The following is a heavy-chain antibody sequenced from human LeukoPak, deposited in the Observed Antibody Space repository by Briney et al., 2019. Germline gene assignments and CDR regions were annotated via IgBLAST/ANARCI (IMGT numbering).Heavy chain of an antibody. CDR1: GGTFTSHA. J-gene: IGHJ5*02. CDR2: VIPIFGSA. Sequence: ASVKVSCKASGGTFTSHAISWVRQAPGQGLEWMGGVIPIFGSANHAEKFQGRVTIVADDSTSTVYMDLSSLRPDDTAVYYCARTGHLELQNWFDPCGQGTLVIVSS. D-gene: IGHD1-1*01. CDR3: ARTGHLELQNWFDP. V-gene: IGHV1-69*13.